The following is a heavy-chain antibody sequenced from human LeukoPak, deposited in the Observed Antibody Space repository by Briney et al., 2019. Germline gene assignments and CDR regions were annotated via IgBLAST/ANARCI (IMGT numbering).Heavy chain of an antibody. V-gene: IGHV4-59*08. CDR2: IYYSGDT. D-gene: IGHD6-13*01. Sequence: SETLSLTCTVSGGSMSTYYWSWIRQPPGKGLEWIGYIYYSGDTNYNPSLKSRVTISADTSKNQFSLKLSSVTAADTAVYYCARRLGTSSWLDYWGQGTLVTVSS. CDR3: ARRLGTSSWLDY. J-gene: IGHJ4*02. CDR1: GGSMSTYY.